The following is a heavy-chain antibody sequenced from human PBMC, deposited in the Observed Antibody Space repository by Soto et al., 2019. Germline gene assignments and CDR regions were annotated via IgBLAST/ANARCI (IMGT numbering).Heavy chain of an antibody. CDR1: GGFVSSSSYS. CDR2: IYSSENT. CDR3: ARGRYSGSYYNWFDP. D-gene: IGHD1-26*01. Sequence: PSETLSLTCSVSGGFVSSSSYSWGWIRQSPGKGLEWIGTIYSSENTYYNPSLLSRVTISVDTSKNEFSLRLSSVTAADTAVYYCARGRYSGSYYNWFDPWGQGTLVTVSS. J-gene: IGHJ5*02. V-gene: IGHV4-39*01.